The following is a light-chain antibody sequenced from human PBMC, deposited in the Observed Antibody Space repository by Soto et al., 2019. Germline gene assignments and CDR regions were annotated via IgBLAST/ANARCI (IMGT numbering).Light chain of an antibody. CDR1: QSLLHRNGYNY. V-gene: IGKV2-28*01. J-gene: IGKJ4*01. CDR2: LGS. CDR3: MQALQTPT. Sequence: DIVVTQSPLSLPVTPGEPASISCRSSQSLLHRNGYNYLDWYLQKSGQSPQLLIYLGSNRASGVPDRFSGSGSGTDFTLKISRVEAEDVGVYYCMQALQTPTFGGGTKVEIK.